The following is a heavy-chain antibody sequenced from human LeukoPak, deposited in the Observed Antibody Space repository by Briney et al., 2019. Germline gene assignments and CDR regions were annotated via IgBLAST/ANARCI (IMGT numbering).Heavy chain of an antibody. CDR3: TRRSDDYGGKEFDY. CDR1: GFTFSGSA. J-gene: IGHJ4*02. D-gene: IGHD4-23*01. Sequence: GGSLRLSCAASGFTFSGSAMHWVRQASGKGLEWVGRIRSKANSYATAYAASVKGRFTISRDDSKNTAYLQMNSLKTEDTAVYYCTRRSDDYGGKEFDYWGQGTLVTVSS. V-gene: IGHV3-73*01. CDR2: IRSKANSYAT.